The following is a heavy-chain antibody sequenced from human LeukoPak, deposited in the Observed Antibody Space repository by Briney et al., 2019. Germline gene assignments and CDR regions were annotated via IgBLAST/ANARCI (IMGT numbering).Heavy chain of an antibody. CDR1: GYTFTGYY. CDR3: ARGPLLLWFGELPGFDY. J-gene: IGHJ4*02. V-gene: IGHV1-2*02. CDR2: INPNSGGT. Sequence: GASVKVSCKTSGYTFTGYYLHWVRQAPGQGLEWMGWINPNSGGTNYAQKFQGRVTMTRDTSISTAYMELSRLRSDDTAVYYCARGPLLLWFGELPGFDYWGQGTLVTVSS. D-gene: IGHD3-10*01.